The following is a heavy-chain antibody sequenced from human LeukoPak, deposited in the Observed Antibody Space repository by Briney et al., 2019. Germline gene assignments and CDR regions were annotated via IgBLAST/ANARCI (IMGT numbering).Heavy chain of an antibody. CDR3: ARDLEAANTYYFDY. D-gene: IGHD6-13*01. Sequence: GGSLRLSCAASGFTVSSSYMSWVRQAPGKGLEWISIISSAGTTYYADSVKGRFTISRDNSKNTVYLQVNSLRDEDTAVYYCARDLEAANTYYFDYWGQGTMVTVSS. V-gene: IGHV3-66*01. CDR1: GFTVSSSY. J-gene: IGHJ4*02. CDR2: ISSAGTT.